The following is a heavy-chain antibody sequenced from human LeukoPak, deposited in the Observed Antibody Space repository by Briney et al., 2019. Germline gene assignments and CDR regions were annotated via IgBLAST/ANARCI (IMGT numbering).Heavy chain of an antibody. V-gene: IGHV1-2*02. D-gene: IGHD2-2*01. CDR1: GYTFTGYY. CDR2: INPNSGGT. J-gene: IGHJ6*03. CDR3: ARDNHCSSTSCKYYYYMDV. Sequence: ASVKVSCKASGYTFTGYYMHWVRQAPGQGLEWMGWINPNSGGTHYAQKFQGRVTMTRDTSISTAYMELSRLRSDDTAVYYCARDNHCSSTSCKYYYYMDVWGKGTTVTVSS.